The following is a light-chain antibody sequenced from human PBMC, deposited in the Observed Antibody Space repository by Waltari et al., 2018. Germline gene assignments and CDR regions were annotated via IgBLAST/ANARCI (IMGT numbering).Light chain of an antibody. J-gene: IGKJ3*01. Sequence: DVVMTQSPLSLPGTLGQPASISGRSSQSLVYSDGNTYLYWFQQRPGQSPGRLIYKVSNRDSGVPDRFSGSGSGTDFTLNISRVEADDVGVYYCMQQLQTPRSFGPGTKVEIK. V-gene: IGKV2-30*01. CDR2: KVS. CDR1: QSLVYSDGNTY. CDR3: MQQLQTPRS.